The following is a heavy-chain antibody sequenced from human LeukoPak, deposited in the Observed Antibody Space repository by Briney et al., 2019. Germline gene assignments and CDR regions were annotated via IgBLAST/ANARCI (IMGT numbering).Heavy chain of an antibody. CDR3: AELGITMIGGV. Sequence: GGSLRLSCAASGLSFSSYGMNWVRRAPGKGLEWVSYISSSGSTIYYADSVKGRFTISRDNAKNSLYLQMNSLRAEDTAVYYCAELGITMIGGVWGKGTTVTISS. CDR1: GLSFSSYG. V-gene: IGHV3-48*04. CDR2: ISSSGSTI. D-gene: IGHD3-10*02. J-gene: IGHJ6*04.